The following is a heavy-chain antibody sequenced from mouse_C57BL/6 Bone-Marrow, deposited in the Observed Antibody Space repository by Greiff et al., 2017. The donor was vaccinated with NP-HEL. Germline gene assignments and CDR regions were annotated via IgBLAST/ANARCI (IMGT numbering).Heavy chain of an antibody. D-gene: IGHD1-1*01. CDR2: IRNKANGYTT. Sequence: DVMLVESGGGLVQPGGSLSLSCAASGFTFTDYYMSWVRQPPGKALEWLGFIRNKANGYTTEYSASVKGRFTISRDNSQSILYLQMNALRAEDSATYYCARGGYGSNAMDYWGQGTSVTVSS. J-gene: IGHJ4*01. CDR3: ARGGYGSNAMDY. V-gene: IGHV7-3*01. CDR1: GFTFTDYY.